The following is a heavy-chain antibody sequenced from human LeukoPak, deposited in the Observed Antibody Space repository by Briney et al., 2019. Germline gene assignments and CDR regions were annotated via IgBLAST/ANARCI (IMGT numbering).Heavy chain of an antibody. CDR2: IIPIFGTA. Sequence: SVKVSCKASGGTFSSYAISWVRQAPGQGLEWMGGIIPIFGTANYAQKFQGRVTITTDESTSTAYMELSSLRSEDTAVYYCARSSGLGNYYYYYMDVWGKGTTVNVSS. CDR1: GGTFSSYA. CDR3: ARSSGLGNYYYYYMDV. D-gene: IGHD3-10*01. J-gene: IGHJ6*03. V-gene: IGHV1-69*05.